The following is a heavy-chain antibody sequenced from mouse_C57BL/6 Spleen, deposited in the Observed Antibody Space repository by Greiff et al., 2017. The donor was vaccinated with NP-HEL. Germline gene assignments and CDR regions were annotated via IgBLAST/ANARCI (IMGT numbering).Heavy chain of an antibody. V-gene: IGHV5-17*01. CDR1: GFTFSDYG. CDR2: ISSGSSTI. CDR3: AKGGGSSGFDY. D-gene: IGHD1-3*01. J-gene: IGHJ2*01. Sequence: EVMLVESGGGLVKPGGSLKLSCAASGFTFSDYGMHWVRQAPEKGLEWVAYISSGSSTIYYADPVKGRFTISRDTAKNTLFLQMNSLRSEDTAMYYCAKGGGSSGFDYWGQGTTLTVSS.